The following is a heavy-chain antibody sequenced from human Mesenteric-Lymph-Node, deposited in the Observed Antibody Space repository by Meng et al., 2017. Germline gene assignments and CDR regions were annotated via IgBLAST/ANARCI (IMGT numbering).Heavy chain of an antibody. V-gene: IGHV3-66*02. J-gene: IGHJ5*01. CDR3: ARAYGDNRIGS. Sequence: ESLKTSCVASGFTVSSNYMSWARQAPGKGLEWVSVIYAGGTTVYADSVKGRFTISRDSSRNTLYLQMNSLRTDDTAVYYCARAYGDNRIGSWGQGTLVTGSS. D-gene: IGHD4-17*01. CDR1: GFTVSSNY. CDR2: IYAGGTT.